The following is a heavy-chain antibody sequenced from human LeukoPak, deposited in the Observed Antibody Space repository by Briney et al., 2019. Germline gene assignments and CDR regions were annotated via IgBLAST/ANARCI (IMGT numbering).Heavy chain of an antibody. CDR2: INPDGSIK. J-gene: IGHJ4*02. CDR3: ASGFLQWLH. V-gene: IGHV3-7*01. CDR1: GFTFSSYA. Sequence: GGSLRLSCAASGFTFSSYAMSWVRQAPGRGLEWVANINPDGSIKYHVDSIKGRFTISRDNAKSSVYLQMNSLRAGDTAVYYCASGFLQWLHWGQGTLVTVSS. D-gene: IGHD3-3*01.